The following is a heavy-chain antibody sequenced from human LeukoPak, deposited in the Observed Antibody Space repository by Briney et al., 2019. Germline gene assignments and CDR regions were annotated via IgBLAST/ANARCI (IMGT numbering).Heavy chain of an antibody. CDR3: ARVIGWRYFGLFGRFDY. Sequence: TGGSLRLSCAASGFTFNNYAMHWVRQAPGKGLEWVSFIRWDRGSIGHADSVKGRFTISRDKAKNSLYLQMNRLRAEDTAVYDCARVIGWRYFGLFGRFDYWGQGTLVTVSS. D-gene: IGHD3-9*01. V-gene: IGHV3-9*01. CDR1: GFTFNNYA. CDR2: IRWDRGSI. J-gene: IGHJ4*02.